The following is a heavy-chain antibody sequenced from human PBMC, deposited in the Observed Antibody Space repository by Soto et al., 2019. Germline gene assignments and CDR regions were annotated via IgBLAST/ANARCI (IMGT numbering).Heavy chain of an antibody. Sequence: QVQLVQSGAEVKKPGASVKVSCKASGYTFINYGIHWVRQAPGQRLEWMGWINCGSGNTKYPQKLQGRVTINRDTSASTAYMELTSLRSEDTAVYYCARSGYSSGWYHWYFDFWGRGTLVTVSS. CDR1: GYTFINYG. V-gene: IGHV1-3*01. D-gene: IGHD6-19*01. J-gene: IGHJ2*01. CDR2: INCGSGNT. CDR3: ARSGYSSGWYHWYFDF.